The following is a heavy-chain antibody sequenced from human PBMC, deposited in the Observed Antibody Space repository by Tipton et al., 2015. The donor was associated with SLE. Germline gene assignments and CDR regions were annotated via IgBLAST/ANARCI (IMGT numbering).Heavy chain of an antibody. CDR2: IYYSGST. D-gene: IGHD3-10*01. V-gene: IGHV4-59*01. CDR1: GGSISSYY. CDR3: ASETYYYGSGTRAFDI. J-gene: IGHJ3*02. Sequence: TLSLTCTVPGGSISSYYWSWIRQPPGKGLEWIGYIYYSGSTNYNPSLKSRVTISVDTSKNQFSLKLSSVTAADTAVYYCASETYYYGSGTRAFDIWGQGTMVTVSS.